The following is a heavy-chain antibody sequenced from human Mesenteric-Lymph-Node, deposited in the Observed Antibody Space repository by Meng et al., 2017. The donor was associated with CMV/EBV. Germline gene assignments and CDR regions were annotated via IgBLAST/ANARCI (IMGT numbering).Heavy chain of an antibody. CDR3: AKDSSSDFWSAYYSFYYYGMDV. J-gene: IGHJ6*02. D-gene: IGHD3-3*01. Sequence: CLCPSCPVSGFSLRSYVTRCVRQATGKGLEWVAGASGGGGSRFYADSVKGRVTVSRDNSKKTLYMQMNSLRAEDTAVYYCAKDSSSDFWSAYYSFYYYGMDVWGQGTTVTVSS. CDR1: GFSLRSYV. CDR2: ASGGGGSR. V-gene: IGHV3-23*01.